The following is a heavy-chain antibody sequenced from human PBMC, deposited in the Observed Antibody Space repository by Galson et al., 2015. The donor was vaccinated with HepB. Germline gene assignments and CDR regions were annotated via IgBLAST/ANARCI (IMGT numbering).Heavy chain of an antibody. CDR1: GGTFSSYA. CDR2: IIPIFGTA. D-gene: IGHD5-18*01. J-gene: IGHJ4*02. V-gene: IGHV1-69*13. Sequence: SVKVSCKASGGTFSSYAISWVRQAPGQGLEWMGGIIPIFGTANYAQKFQGRVTITSDESTSTAYMELSSLRSEDTAVYYCARVLRIQLWSFDYWGQGTLVTVSS. CDR3: ARVLRIQLWSFDY.